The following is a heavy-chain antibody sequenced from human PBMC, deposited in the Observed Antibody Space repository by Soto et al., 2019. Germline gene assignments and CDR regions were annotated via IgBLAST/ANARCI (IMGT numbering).Heavy chain of an antibody. Sequence: SGPTLVNPTQTLTLTCNFSGFSLSTSGMCVSWIRQPPGKALEWLALIDWDDDKYYSTALKTRLTISKDTSKNQVVLTMTNMDPVDTATYYCARTTYYDFWSGYSIDPWGQGTLVTVSS. CDR1: GFSLSTSGMC. V-gene: IGHV2-70*01. CDR3: ARTTYYDFWSGYSIDP. J-gene: IGHJ5*02. D-gene: IGHD3-3*01. CDR2: IDWDDDK.